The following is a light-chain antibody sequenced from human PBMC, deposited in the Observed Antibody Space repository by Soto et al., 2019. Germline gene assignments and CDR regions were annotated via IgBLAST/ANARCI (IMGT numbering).Light chain of an antibody. CDR3: QQYNDWPLT. CDR1: QSINSN. Sequence: EIVMTQSPVTLSVSPGERATLSCRASQSINSNLAWYQQKPGQAPSLLIYGAFTRATGIPARFSGTGSGTDFTLTISSLQSEDLALYYCQQYNDWPLTFGQGTKVDI. V-gene: IGKV3-15*01. J-gene: IGKJ1*01. CDR2: GAF.